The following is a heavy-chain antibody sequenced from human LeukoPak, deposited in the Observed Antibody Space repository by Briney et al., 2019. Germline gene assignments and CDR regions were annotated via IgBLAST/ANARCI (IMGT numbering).Heavy chain of an antibody. Sequence: PSETLSLTCTVSGGSISSSSYYWGWIRQPPGKGLEWIGSIYYSGSTYYNPSLKSRVTISVDTSKNQFSLKLSSVTAADTAVYYCARLVSVPAAIPVNWFDPWGQGTLVTVSS. CDR2: IYYSGST. J-gene: IGHJ5*02. CDR3: ARLVSVPAAIPVNWFDP. V-gene: IGHV4-39*07. CDR1: GGSISSSSYY. D-gene: IGHD2-2*02.